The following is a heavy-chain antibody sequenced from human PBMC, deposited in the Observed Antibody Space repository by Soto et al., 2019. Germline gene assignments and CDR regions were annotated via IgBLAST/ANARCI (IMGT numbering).Heavy chain of an antibody. Sequence: PSETLSLTCTVSGASISGFYWSWIRKSAGKGLEWIGRIYATGTTDYNPSLKSRVMMSVDTSKKQFSLKLRSVTSADTAVYYCVRDGTKTLRDWFDPWGQGISVTVSS. J-gene: IGHJ5*02. CDR2: IYATGTT. D-gene: IGHD1-1*01. CDR3: VRDGTKTLRDWFDP. CDR1: GASISGFY. V-gene: IGHV4-4*07.